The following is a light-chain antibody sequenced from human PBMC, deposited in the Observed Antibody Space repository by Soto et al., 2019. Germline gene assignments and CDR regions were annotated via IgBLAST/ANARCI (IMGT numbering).Light chain of an antibody. CDR1: QSVGNS. CDR2: DAS. CDR3: QQYNTYGLT. J-gene: IGKJ4*02. Sequence: DIQMTQSPSSLSPSVGDRVTITFRASQSVGNSLAWYQQRPGKAPKLLIFDASTLESGVPSKFSGSGSDTEFTFTISSLQPDDSATYYCQQYNTYGLTFGGGTKVDIK. V-gene: IGKV1-5*01.